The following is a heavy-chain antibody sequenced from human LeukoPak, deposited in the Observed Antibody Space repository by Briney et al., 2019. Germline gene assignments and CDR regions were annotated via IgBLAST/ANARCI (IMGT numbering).Heavy chain of an antibody. D-gene: IGHD5-18*01. CDR3: AIDLYSYGSYYYYDGMDV. J-gene: IGHJ6*02. V-gene: IGHV3-74*01. CDR2: INSDGSST. CDR1: GFTFSSYW. Sequence: GGSLRLSCAASGFTFSSYWMHWVRQAPGKGLVWVSRINSDGSSTSYADSVKGRFTISRDNAKNTLYLQMNSLRDEDTAVYYCAIDLYSYGSYYYYDGMDVWGQGTTVTVSS.